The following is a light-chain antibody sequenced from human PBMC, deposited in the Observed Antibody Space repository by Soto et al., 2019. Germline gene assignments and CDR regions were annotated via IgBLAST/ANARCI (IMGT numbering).Light chain of an antibody. CDR3: QHRYSLPLT. CDR2: GAS. J-gene: IGKJ3*01. Sequence: DIQMTQSPSSLSASVGDRVAITCRSSQSISDYLNWYQQKPGKALKLLIYGASNLQSGVPPRFSGSRSGSEFTLTISGLQPEDSAIYFCQHRYSLPLTFGPGTKVDF. CDR1: QSISDY. V-gene: IGKV1-39*01.